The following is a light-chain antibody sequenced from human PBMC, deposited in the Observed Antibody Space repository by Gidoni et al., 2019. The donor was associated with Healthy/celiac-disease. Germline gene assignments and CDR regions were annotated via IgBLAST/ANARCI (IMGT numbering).Light chain of an antibody. V-gene: IGKV1-33*01. Sequence: DLQMTQSPSSLSASVGDRVTITCQASQDSSNYLNWYQQRPGKAPKLLIYYASNLETGVPSRFSGSGSGTAFTFTIISLHPEDIATYYCQQYDTLGLTFGGGTKVEIK. CDR1: QDSSNY. CDR2: YAS. J-gene: IGKJ4*01. CDR3: QQYDTLGLT.